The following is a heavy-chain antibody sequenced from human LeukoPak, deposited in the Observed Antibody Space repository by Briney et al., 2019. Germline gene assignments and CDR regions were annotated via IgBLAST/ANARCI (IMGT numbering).Heavy chain of an antibody. Sequence: PGGSLRLSCAGSGFTFRSYAMSWVRQAPGKGLATIGGSDDSTYYADSVKGRFTISRDNSKNTLYLQMNRLRAEDTAVYYCVKGSRRTGSYDHWGQGTLVTVSS. CDR2: IGGSDDST. J-gene: IGHJ4*02. CDR3: VKGSRRTGSYDH. D-gene: IGHD6-6*01. CDR1: GFTFRSYA. V-gene: IGHV3-23*01.